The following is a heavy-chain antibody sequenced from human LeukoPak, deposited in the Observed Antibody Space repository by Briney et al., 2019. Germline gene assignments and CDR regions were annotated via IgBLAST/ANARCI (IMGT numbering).Heavy chain of an antibody. V-gene: IGHV3-66*01. CDR2: IYSGGST. Sequence: GGSLRLSCAASGFTFSSYAMTWVRQAPGKGLEWVSVIYSGGSTYYADSVKGRFTISRDDSKNTVYLQLNSLRGEDTAIYYCARSRYLDWGGAFDMWGQGTMVTVSS. J-gene: IGHJ3*02. D-gene: IGHD3-9*01. CDR3: ARSRYLDWGGAFDM. CDR1: GFTFSSYA.